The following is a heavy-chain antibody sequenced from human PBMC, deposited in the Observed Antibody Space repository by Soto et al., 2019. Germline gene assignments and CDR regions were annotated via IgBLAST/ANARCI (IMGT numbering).Heavy chain of an antibody. V-gene: IGHV4-4*07. J-gene: IGHJ5*02. CDR2: LNTYGNT. CDR1: GGSISSYY. CDR3: GRESGETWDYEAS. D-gene: IGHD1-7*01. Sequence: PSETLSLTCTVSGGSISSYYWSWIRQPAGKGLEWIGRLNTYGNTHYNPSLKSRVTVSVDTSRNQFFLTLRSVTAADSAVYHCGRESGETWDYEASWGQGTPVTVSS.